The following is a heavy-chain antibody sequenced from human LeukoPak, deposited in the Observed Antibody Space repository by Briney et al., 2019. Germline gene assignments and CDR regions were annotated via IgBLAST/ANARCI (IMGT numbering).Heavy chain of an antibody. CDR3: ARERIVGAASTRYYGMDV. V-gene: IGHV3-21*04. Sequence: AGGSLRLSCAASGFTFSSYSMNWVRQAPGKGLEWVSSISSSSSYIYYADSVKGRFTVSRDNAKNSLYFQMNSLRAEDTAVYYCARERIVGAASTRYYGMDVWGQRTTVTVSS. D-gene: IGHD1-26*01. CDR1: GFTFSSYS. CDR2: ISSSSSYI. J-gene: IGHJ6*02.